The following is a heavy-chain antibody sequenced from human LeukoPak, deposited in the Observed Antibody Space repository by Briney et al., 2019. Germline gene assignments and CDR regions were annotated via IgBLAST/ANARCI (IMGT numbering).Heavy chain of an antibody. D-gene: IGHD3-3*01. Sequence: SETLSLTCTVSGGSISSGTYYWGWIRQPPGKGLEWIGNIYSSGNTYYNPSLKSRVTLSVDTSRNQFSLKLNSVTAADTAVYYCTRLRWSPADAFEIWGQGTLVIVSS. J-gene: IGHJ3*02. CDR3: TRLRWSPADAFEI. CDR1: GGSISSGTYY. CDR2: IYSSGNT. V-gene: IGHV4-39*01.